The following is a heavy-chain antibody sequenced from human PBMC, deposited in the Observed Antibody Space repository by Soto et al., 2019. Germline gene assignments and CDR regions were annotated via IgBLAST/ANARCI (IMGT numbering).Heavy chain of an antibody. Sequence: GASVKVSCKASGGTFSGYAISWVRQAPGQGLEWMGGIIPIFGTANYAQKFQGRVTITADESTSTAYMELSSLRSEDTAVYYCATFSLLGKGEEWLLSEYYYYGMDVWGQGTTVTVSS. V-gene: IGHV1-69*13. CDR3: ATFSLLGKGEEWLLSEYYYYGMDV. CDR1: GGTFSGYA. CDR2: IIPIFGTA. J-gene: IGHJ6*02. D-gene: IGHD3-3*01.